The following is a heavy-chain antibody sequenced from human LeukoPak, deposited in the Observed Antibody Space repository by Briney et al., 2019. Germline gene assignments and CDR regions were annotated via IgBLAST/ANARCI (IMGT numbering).Heavy chain of an antibody. J-gene: IGHJ3*02. CDR1: GGTFSSYA. D-gene: IGHD6-19*01. Sequence: GESLKISCKASGGTFSSYAISWVRQAPGQGLEWMGWINPNSGGTNYAQKFQGRVTMTRDTSISTAYMELSRLRSDDTAVYYCAREEKAVAGNIADDAFDIWGQGTMVTVSS. V-gene: IGHV1-2*02. CDR2: INPNSGGT. CDR3: AREEKAVAGNIADDAFDI.